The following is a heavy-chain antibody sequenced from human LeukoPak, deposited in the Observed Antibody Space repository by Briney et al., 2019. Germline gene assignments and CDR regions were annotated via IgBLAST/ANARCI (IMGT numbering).Heavy chain of an antibody. CDR2: ISFSSNVK. Sequence: PGGSLRLSCTASGFSFSNYNMNWVRQAPGKGLEWISYISFSSNVKQYADSVEGRFTVSRDNAKNSLYLQMSSLRAEDTAIYYCTRDHADGGGGFSRRGDYWGQGTLVTVSS. J-gene: IGHJ4*02. D-gene: IGHD2-21*01. V-gene: IGHV3-48*01. CDR3: TRDHADGGGGFSRRGDY. CDR1: GFSFSNYN.